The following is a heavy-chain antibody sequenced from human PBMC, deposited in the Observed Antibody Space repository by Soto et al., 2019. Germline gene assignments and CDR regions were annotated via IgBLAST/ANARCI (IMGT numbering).Heavy chain of an antibody. V-gene: IGHV4-39*01. Sequence: SETLSLTCTVSGDSISTSNYYWGWIRQPPGEGLEWIGHIFYSGGTYYNPSLKSRVTISVDTSKNQFSLKLNSITAADTAVYFCARRGGGDYLFDSWGQGMLVTVS. CDR1: GDSISTSNYY. J-gene: IGHJ4*02. CDR3: ARRGGGDYLFDS. CDR2: IFYSGGT. D-gene: IGHD4-17*01.